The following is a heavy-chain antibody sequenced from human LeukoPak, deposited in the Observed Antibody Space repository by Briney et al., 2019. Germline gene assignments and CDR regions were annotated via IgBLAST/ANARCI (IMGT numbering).Heavy chain of an antibody. Sequence: GGSLRLSCAASGFMFSTYWMSWVRQAPGKGLEWVANMNQDGSEKYYVDSVKGRFTISRDNAKNSLFLQMHSLRAEDTAVYYCARDLPGTAVAGYDYWGQGTLVTVSS. J-gene: IGHJ4*02. D-gene: IGHD6-19*01. CDR1: GFMFSTYW. V-gene: IGHV3-7*01. CDR3: ARDLPGTAVAGYDY. CDR2: MNQDGSEK.